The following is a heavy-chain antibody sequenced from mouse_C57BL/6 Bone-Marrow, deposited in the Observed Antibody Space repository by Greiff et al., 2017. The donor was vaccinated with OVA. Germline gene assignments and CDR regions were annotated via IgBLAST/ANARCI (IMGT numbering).Heavy chain of an antibody. CDR2: IDPENGDT. CDR3: TSYGNFDY. Sequence: EVQLQQSGAELVRPGASVKLSCTASGFNIKDDYMHWVKQRPEQGLEWIGWIDPENGDTEYASKFQGKATITADTSSNPAYMPLSSLTSEDTAVYYCTSYGNFDYWGKGTTLTVSS. V-gene: IGHV14-4*01. D-gene: IGHD2-1*01. J-gene: IGHJ2*01. CDR1: GFNIKDDY.